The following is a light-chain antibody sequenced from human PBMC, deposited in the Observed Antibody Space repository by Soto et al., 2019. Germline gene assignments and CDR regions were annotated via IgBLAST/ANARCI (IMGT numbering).Light chain of an antibody. Sequence: EIVLTQSPATLSLSPGDRATLSCRASHSVGSLLAWYQQKPGQAPRLLMYFASNRATGIPPRFSGSGSGTDFTLTIDSLEPEDFAVYYCQQRSAWPWTFGQGTRLEIK. J-gene: IGKJ5*01. CDR3: QQRSAWPWT. CDR1: HSVGSL. CDR2: FAS. V-gene: IGKV3-11*01.